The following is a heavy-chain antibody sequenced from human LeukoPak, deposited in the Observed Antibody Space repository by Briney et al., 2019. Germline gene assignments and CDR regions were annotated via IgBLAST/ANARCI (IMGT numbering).Heavy chain of an antibody. CDR2: IRDSDGSA. V-gene: IGHV3-23*01. Sequence: GGSLRLSCAASGFTFSNYAMSWVRQAPGKGLEWVSAIRDSDGSAYYADSVKGRFTISRDNSRNTLYLQMNSLRAEDTAIYYCAKSVYSYGKFDYWGQGALVTVSS. CDR3: AKSVYSYGKFDY. D-gene: IGHD5-18*01. CDR1: GFTFSNYA. J-gene: IGHJ4*02.